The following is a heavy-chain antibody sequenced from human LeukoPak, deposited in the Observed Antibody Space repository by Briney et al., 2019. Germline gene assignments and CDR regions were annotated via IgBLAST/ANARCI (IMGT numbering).Heavy chain of an antibody. J-gene: IGHJ3*02. CDR1: GYTFTGYY. CDR3: ANFYRLLSPVRNAFDI. Sequence: GASVKVSCKASGYTFTGYYMHWVRQAPGQGLEWMGCINPNSGGTNYAQKFQGRVTMTRDTSISTAYMELSRLRSDDTAVYYCANFYRLLSPVRNAFDIWGQGTMVTVSS. V-gene: IGHV1-2*02. D-gene: IGHD2-21*01. CDR2: INPNSGGT.